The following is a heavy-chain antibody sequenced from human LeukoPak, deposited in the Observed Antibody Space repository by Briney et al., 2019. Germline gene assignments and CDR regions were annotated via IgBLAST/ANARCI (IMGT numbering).Heavy chain of an antibody. Sequence: GGSLRLSCVVSGFTLNNHWMSWVRQAPGKGLEWVANIKQDGSEKYYVDSVKGRFTISRDNAKNSLYLRMNSLRAEDTAVYYCARFYGDYLDYWGQGTLVTVSS. CDR2: IKQDGSEK. D-gene: IGHD4-17*01. CDR3: ARFYGDYLDY. J-gene: IGHJ4*02. V-gene: IGHV3-7*01. CDR1: GFTLNNHW.